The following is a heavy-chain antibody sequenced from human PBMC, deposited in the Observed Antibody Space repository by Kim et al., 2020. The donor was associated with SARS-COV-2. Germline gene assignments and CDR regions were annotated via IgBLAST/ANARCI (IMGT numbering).Heavy chain of an antibody. CDR3: AKDHESSGWPTFDY. V-gene: IGHV3-23*01. CDR2: VNKGGNQ. J-gene: IGHJ4*02. Sequence: GGSLRLSCEGSGFTFSRYAISWVRQAPGRGTEWVASVNKGGNQYYADSVKGRFTVSRDNAKKTLYLQMDSLRAEDTALYYCAKDHESSGWPTFDYWGQG. CDR1: GFTFSRYA. D-gene: IGHD3-22*01.